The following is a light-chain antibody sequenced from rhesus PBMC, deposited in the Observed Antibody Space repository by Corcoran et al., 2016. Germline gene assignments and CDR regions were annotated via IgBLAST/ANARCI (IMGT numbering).Light chain of an antibody. CDR2: DVS. V-gene: IGLV2S9*01. CDR1: SSDIGGYND. J-gene: IGLJ1*01. CDR3: CSYRSASTYI. Sequence: QSALTQPPSVSKSLGQSVTISCTGTSSDIGGYNDVSWYQQHPGTAPRLLIYDVSKRPSGVSDRFSGAKSGNTASLPISGLQAEDEAVYYCCSYRSASTYIFGAGTRLTVL.